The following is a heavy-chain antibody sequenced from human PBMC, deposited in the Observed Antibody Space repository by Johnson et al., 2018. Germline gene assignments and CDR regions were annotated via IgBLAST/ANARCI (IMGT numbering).Heavy chain of an antibody. CDR3: ASLGQFVGDYYDGMDV. J-gene: IGHJ6*02. Sequence: QVQLVESGAEVKKPGSSVKVSCKASGGTFSSYAISWVRQAPGQGLEWMGGIIPIFGTANYAQKFQGRVTITADESTSTAYMELSSLRSEDTAVYYCASLGQFVGDYYDGMDVWGQGTTVTVSS. D-gene: IGHD6-6*01. CDR1: GGTFSSYA. V-gene: IGHV1-69*01. CDR2: IIPIFGTA.